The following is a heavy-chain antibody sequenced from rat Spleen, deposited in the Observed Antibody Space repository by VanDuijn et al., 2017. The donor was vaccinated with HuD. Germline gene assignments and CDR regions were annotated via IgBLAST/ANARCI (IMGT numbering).Heavy chain of an antibody. V-gene: IGHV5-27*01. Sequence: EVQLVESGGGLVQPGRSLKLSCAASGFTFSNYYMAWVRQAPTKGLEWVAYISTGGGSTYYRDSVKGRFTISRDNAKSTLYLQMDSLRSEDTATYYCTTGGYVYYGLSYFDYWGQGVMVTVSS. D-gene: IGHD1-6*01. CDR1: GFTFSNYY. J-gene: IGHJ2*01. CDR3: TTGGYVYYGLSYFDY. CDR2: ISTGGGST.